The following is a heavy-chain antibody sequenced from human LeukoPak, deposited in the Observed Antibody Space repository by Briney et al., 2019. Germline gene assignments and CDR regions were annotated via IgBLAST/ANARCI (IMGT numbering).Heavy chain of an antibody. CDR3: ARSLPSRDAFDI. CDR1: GGSISSGSYY. CDR2: VYYSGST. J-gene: IGHJ3*02. V-gene: IGHV4-39*07. Sequence: SQTLSLTCTVSGGSISSGSYYWGWIRQPPGKGLEWIGSVYYSGSTHYNPSLKSRVTISVDTSKNQFSLRLSSVTAADTAVYYCARSLPSRDAFDIWGQGTMVTVSS.